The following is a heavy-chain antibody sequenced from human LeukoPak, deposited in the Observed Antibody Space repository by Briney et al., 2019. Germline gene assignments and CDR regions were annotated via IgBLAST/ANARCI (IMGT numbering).Heavy chain of an antibody. CDR3: ARVVVGATIPHY. J-gene: IGHJ4*02. V-gene: IGHV1-2*02. D-gene: IGHD1-26*01. Sequence: ASVKVSCKASGYTFTAYYMHWVRQAPGQGLEWMGWVNPNSGGTNYAQKFQGRVTMTRDTSISTAYMELSSLRSEDTAVYYCARVVVGATIPHYWGQGTLVTVSS. CDR2: VNPNSGGT. CDR1: GYTFTAYY.